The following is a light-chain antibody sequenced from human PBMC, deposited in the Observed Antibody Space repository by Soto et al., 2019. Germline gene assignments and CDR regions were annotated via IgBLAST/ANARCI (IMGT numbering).Light chain of an antibody. CDR3: SSYTSNSVV. J-gene: IGLJ2*01. Sequence: QSALTQPASVSGSPGQSITISCTGTSSDVGGYEFVSWYQQHPGKAPKLMIYEVTDRPSGVSNRFSGSKSGNTASLTISGLQAEDEADYYCSSYTSNSVVFGGGTKVTVL. V-gene: IGLV2-14*01. CDR1: SSDVGGYEF. CDR2: EVT.